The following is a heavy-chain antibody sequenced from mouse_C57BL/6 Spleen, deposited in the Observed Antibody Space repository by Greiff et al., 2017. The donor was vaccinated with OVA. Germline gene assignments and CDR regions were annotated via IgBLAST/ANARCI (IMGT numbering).Heavy chain of an antibody. CDR1: GYTFTSYW. CDR3: VRLSYGFDD. J-gene: IGHJ2*01. CDR2: IDPSDSYT. Sequence: VQLQQPGAELVKPGASVTLSCKASGYTFTSYWMQWVKQRPGQGLEWIGEIDPSDSYTTYNQKFKGKATLTVYTSSSTAYMQLSSLTSEDSAVYHCVRLSYGFDDWGQGTTLTVSS. V-gene: IGHV1-50*01. D-gene: IGHD2-12*01.